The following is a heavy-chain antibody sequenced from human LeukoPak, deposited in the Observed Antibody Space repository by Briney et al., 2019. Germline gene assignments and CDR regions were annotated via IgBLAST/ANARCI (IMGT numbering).Heavy chain of an antibody. Sequence: GGSLRLSCAASGFTFSSYAMHWVRQAPGKGLEWVAVISYDGSNKYYADSVKGRFTISRDNSKSTLYLQMNSLRAEDTAVYYCARDSSGIAAAGSMLSANGFDPWGQGTLVTVSS. D-gene: IGHD6-13*01. CDR3: ARDSSGIAAAGSMLSANGFDP. V-gene: IGHV3-30*04. J-gene: IGHJ5*02. CDR1: GFTFSSYA. CDR2: ISYDGSNK.